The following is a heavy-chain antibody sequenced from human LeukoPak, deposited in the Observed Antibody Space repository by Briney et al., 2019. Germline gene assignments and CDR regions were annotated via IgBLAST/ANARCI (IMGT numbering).Heavy chain of an antibody. J-gene: IGHJ4*02. CDR2: INHSGST. Sequence: SETLSLTCAVYGGSFSGFYWTWIRQPPGKGLEWIGEINHSGSTNYNPALKSRVTISADTSKKQFSLKFSSVTAADTAVYYCAGGWGYYDSSACYWGQGTLVTVSS. CDR3: AGGWGYYDSSACY. CDR1: GGSFSGFY. D-gene: IGHD3-22*01. V-gene: IGHV4-34*01.